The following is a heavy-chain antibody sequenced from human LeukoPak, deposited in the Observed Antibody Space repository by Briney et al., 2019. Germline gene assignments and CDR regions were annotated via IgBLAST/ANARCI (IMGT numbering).Heavy chain of an antibody. J-gene: IGHJ4*02. Sequence: SETLSLTCAVYDGXFSSYYWSWVRQPPGKGLEWIGEINHSGSTNSNPSLKSRVTLSVGSSKNQFSLKLNSVTAADTAVYYCARSHYEDSSGYYYRRYYFDYWGQGTLVTVSS. CDR3: ARSHYEDSSGYYYRRYYFDY. CDR2: INHSGST. D-gene: IGHD3-22*01. CDR1: DGXFSSYY. V-gene: IGHV4-34*01.